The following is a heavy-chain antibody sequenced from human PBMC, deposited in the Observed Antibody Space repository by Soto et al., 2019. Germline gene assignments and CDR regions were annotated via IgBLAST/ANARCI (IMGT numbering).Heavy chain of an antibody. Sequence: SETLSLTCAVYGGSFSGYYWSWIRQPPGKGLEWIGEINHSGSTNYNPSLKSRVTISVDTSKNQFSLKLSSVTAADTAVYYCARLQLYGPYNWFDPWGQGTLVTVSS. V-gene: IGHV4-34*01. CDR1: GGSFSGYY. CDR2: INHSGST. D-gene: IGHD5-18*01. CDR3: ARLQLYGPYNWFDP. J-gene: IGHJ5*02.